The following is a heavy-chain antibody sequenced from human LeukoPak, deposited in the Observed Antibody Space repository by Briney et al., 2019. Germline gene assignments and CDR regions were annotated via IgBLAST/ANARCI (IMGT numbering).Heavy chain of an antibody. CDR3: ARGVYYGSGNYYSVWNY. CDR2: INHSGST. Sequence: PSETLSLTCAVYGGSFSGYYWSWIRQPPGKGLEWIGEINHSGSTNYNPSLKSRVTISVDTSKNQFSLKLSSVTAADTAVYYCARGVYYGSGNYYSVWNYWGQGTLVTVSS. CDR1: GGSFSGYY. D-gene: IGHD3-10*01. J-gene: IGHJ4*02. V-gene: IGHV4-34*01.